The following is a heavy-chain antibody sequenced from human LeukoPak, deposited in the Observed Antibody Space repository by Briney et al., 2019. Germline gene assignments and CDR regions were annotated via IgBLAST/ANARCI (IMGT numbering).Heavy chain of an antibody. J-gene: IGHJ3*02. CDR1: GGSISSSSFY. CDR2: VYYSGST. CDR3: ARSGRYCSSTSCYLPIWAFDI. V-gene: IGHV4-39*01. D-gene: IGHD2-2*01. Sequence: SETLSLTCTVSGGSISSSSFYWGWIRQPPGKGLEWIGSVYYSGSTYCNPSLKSRVTISVDTSKNQFSLKLSSVTAADTAVYYCARSGRYCSSTSCYLPIWAFDIWGQGTMVTVSS.